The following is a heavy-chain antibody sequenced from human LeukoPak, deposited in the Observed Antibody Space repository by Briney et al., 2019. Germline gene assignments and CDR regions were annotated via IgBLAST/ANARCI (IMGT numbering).Heavy chain of an antibody. J-gene: IGHJ6*03. CDR1: GFTFSSYS. Sequence: GGSLRLSCAASGFTFSSYSMNWVRQAPGKGLEWVSSISSSSSYIYYADSVKGRFTISRDNSKNTLYLQMNSLRAEDTAVYYCSTAPYDNYYYMDVWGKGTTVTVSS. CDR3: STAPYDNYYYMDV. D-gene: IGHD3-9*01. CDR2: ISSSSSYI. V-gene: IGHV3-21*04.